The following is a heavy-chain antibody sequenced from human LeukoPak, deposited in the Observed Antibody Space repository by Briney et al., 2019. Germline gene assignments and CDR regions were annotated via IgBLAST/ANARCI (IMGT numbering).Heavy chain of an antibody. CDR3: ARDLRGVIGD. V-gene: IGHV3-7*01. D-gene: IGHD3-10*01. CDR1: GFTFGDFA. CDR2: IKQDGSEK. Sequence: GGSLRLSCTVSGFTFGDFAMSWFRQAPGKGLEWVANIKQDGSEKYYVDSVKGRFTISRDNAKNSLYLQMNSLRAEDTAIYYCARDLRGVIGDWGLGTLVTVSS. J-gene: IGHJ4*02.